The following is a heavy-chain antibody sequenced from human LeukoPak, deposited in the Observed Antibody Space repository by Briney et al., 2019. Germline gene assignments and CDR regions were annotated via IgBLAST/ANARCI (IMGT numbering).Heavy chain of an antibody. Sequence: ASVKVSCKASGYTFTGYYMHWVRQAPGQGLEWMGWINPNSGGTNYAQKFQGRVTMTRDTSISTAYMELSRLRSDDTAVYYCARVIVVVPAAGNKKNWFDPWGQGTLVTVSS. CDR2: INPNSGGT. CDR1: GYTFTGYY. D-gene: IGHD2-2*01. V-gene: IGHV1-2*02. J-gene: IGHJ5*02. CDR3: ARVIVVVPAAGNKKNWFDP.